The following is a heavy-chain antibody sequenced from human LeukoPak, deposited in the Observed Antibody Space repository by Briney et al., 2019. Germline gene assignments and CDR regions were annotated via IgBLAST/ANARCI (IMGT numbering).Heavy chain of an antibody. CDR3: ARDTSGYDPF. D-gene: IGHD5-12*01. V-gene: IGHV3-21*04. CDR1: GFTFSSYS. CDR2: ISSSSSYI. Sequence: GGSLRLSCAASGFTFSSYSMNWVRQAPGKGLEWVSSISSSSSYIYYADSVKGRFTISRDNAKNSLYLQLNSLRVEDTAVYYCARDTSGYDPFWGQGTLVTVSS. J-gene: IGHJ4*02.